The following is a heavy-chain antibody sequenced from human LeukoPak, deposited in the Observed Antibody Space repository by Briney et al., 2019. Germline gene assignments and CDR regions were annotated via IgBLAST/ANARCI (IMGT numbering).Heavy chain of an antibody. CDR1: GFTFSSYG. Sequence: PGRSLRLSCAASGFTFSSYGMHWVRQAPGKGLEWVAGIWSDADKKYYGDSVKGRFTISRDNSKNTLYLQMNSLRAEDTAVYYCARGQYYYDSSGYPHHWGQGTLVTVSS. J-gene: IGHJ5*02. CDR2: IWSDADKK. CDR3: ARGQYYYDSSGYPHH. V-gene: IGHV3-33*01. D-gene: IGHD3-22*01.